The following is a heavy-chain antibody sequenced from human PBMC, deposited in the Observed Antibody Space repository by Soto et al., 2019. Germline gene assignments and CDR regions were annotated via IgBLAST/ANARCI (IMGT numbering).Heavy chain of an antibody. CDR3: ATDLGGSYGPFDY. CDR2: IWSDGSNK. J-gene: IGHJ4*02. D-gene: IGHD5-18*01. CDR1: GFTFNTYG. Sequence: PGGSLRLSCAASGFTFNTYGMDWVRQAPGKGLEWVAVIWSDGSNKYYADSVKGRFTISRDNSKNTLYLQMNSLRAEDTAVYYCATDLGGSYGPFDYWGQGALVTVS. V-gene: IGHV3-33*01.